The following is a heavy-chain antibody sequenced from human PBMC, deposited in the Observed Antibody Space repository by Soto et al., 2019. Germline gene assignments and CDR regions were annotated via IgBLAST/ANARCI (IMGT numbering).Heavy chain of an antibody. CDR3: ARDGIGIAVAGTYNGMDV. Sequence: QVQLVQSGAEVKKPGSSVKVSCKASEGTFSNYAISWVRQAPGQGLEWMGGIIPIFGTANNPQKFQGRVTITADESTSTAYMELSSLRSEDTAVYYCARDGIGIAVAGTYNGMDVWGQGTTVTVSS. V-gene: IGHV1-69*01. CDR1: EGTFSNYA. CDR2: IIPIFGTA. J-gene: IGHJ6*02. D-gene: IGHD6-19*01.